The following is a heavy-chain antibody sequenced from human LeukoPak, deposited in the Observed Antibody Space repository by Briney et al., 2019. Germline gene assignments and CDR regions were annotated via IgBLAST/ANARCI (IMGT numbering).Heavy chain of an antibody. CDR2: INSDGSWT. CDR1: GNYW. Sequence: GGSLRLSCAASGNYWMHWVRQVPGKGLVWVSHINSDGSWTSYADSVKGRFTISRDNSKNTLYLQMNSLRAEDTAVYYCAKDGSRLSHSSGFDYWGQGTLVTVSS. V-gene: IGHV3-74*01. CDR3: AKDGSRLSHSSGFDY. D-gene: IGHD6-19*01. J-gene: IGHJ4*02.